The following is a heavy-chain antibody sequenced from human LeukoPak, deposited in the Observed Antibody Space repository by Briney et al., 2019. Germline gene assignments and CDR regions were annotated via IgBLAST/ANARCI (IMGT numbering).Heavy chain of an antibody. V-gene: IGHV1-18*01. Sequence: GASVKVSCKASGYTFTNYGIIWVRQAPGRGLEWMGWNSAYIDNTNYAQKFQGRVTMTTDTSTNTAYMELRSLTSDDTAVYYCARTFYDFWSGFSNYDSFHIWGQGTLVTVSS. CDR1: GYTFTNYG. CDR2: NSAYIDNT. D-gene: IGHD3-3*01. CDR3: ARTFYDFWSGFSNYDSFHI. J-gene: IGHJ3*02.